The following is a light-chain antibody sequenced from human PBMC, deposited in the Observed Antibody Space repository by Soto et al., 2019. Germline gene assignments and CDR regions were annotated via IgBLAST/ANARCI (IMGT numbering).Light chain of an antibody. V-gene: IGKV3-20*01. J-gene: IGKJ3*01. CDR1: QSVSSSY. CDR2: GAS. CDR3: QQYGSSPIT. Sequence: EIVLTQSPGTLSLSPGERATLSCRASQSVSSSYLAWYQQKPGQAPRLLIYGASSRATGIPDRFSGSVSGTDFTLTISRLEPDDFEVYYCQQYGSSPITFGPGTKVDIK.